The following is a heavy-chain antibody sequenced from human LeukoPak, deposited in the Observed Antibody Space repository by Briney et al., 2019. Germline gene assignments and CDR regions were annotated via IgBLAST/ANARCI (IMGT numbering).Heavy chain of an antibody. CDR3: ARDTGGYDF. V-gene: IGHV4-38-2*02. CDR2: IYHSGST. CDR1: GYSISSGSY. Sequence: PSETLSLTCAVSGYSISSGSYWGWLRQPPGKGLEWIGNIYHSGSTFYNPSLKSRVTVSVDTSKNQFSLKLSSVTAADTAIYYCARDTGGYDFWGQGTLVTVSS. D-gene: IGHD1-26*01. J-gene: IGHJ4*02.